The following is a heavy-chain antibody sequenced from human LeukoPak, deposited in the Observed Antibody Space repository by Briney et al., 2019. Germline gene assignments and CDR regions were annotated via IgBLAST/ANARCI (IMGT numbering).Heavy chain of an antibody. CDR3: ARGGSIVGTTPHDTFDI. Sequence: SETLSLTCTVSAASVSSYYWSWIRQPPGKGLEWIGYIYYSGSTNYNPSLKSRVAISVDTSKNQVSLRLSSVTAADTAVYYCARGGSIVGTTPHDTFDIWGQGTVVTVS. D-gene: IGHD1-26*01. CDR1: AASVSSYY. CDR2: IYYSGST. J-gene: IGHJ3*02. V-gene: IGHV4-59*02.